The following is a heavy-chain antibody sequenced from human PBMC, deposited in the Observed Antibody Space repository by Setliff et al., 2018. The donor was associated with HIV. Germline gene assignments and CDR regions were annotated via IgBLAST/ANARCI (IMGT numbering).Heavy chain of an antibody. V-gene: IGHV4-59*08. J-gene: IGHJ4*02. CDR1: GGSISSYY. D-gene: IGHD6-19*01. Sequence: SETLSLTCTVSGGSISSYYWSWIRQPPGKGLEWIGYIYYSGSTNYNPSLKSRVTISVDTSKNQFSLKLSSVTAADTAVYFCARWVYNSAWSLDYWGQGTLVTVSS. CDR3: ARWVYNSAWSLDY. CDR2: IYYSGST.